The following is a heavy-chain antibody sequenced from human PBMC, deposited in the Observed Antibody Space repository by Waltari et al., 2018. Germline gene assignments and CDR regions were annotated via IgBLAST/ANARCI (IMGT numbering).Heavy chain of an antibody. CDR2: RYHSGGT. J-gene: IGHJ4*02. CDR3: ARGVAVGGNTHLDY. D-gene: IGHD6-19*01. V-gene: IGHV4-39*07. Sequence: QLQLQESGPGLVKPSETLSLTCTVSGDSISSPTYYWGWIRQPPGKGLEWIGTRYHSGGTFYSPSLKSRVSISLDTSKGQFSLKLRSVTATDTAVYYCARGVAVGGNTHLDYWGQGALVTVSS. CDR1: GDSISSPTYY.